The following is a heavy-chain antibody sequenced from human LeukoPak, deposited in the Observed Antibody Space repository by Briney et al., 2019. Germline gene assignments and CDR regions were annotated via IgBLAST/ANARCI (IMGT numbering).Heavy chain of an antibody. CDR2: ISSSSSTI. J-gene: IGHJ3*02. V-gene: IGHV3-48*01. Sequence: HPGGSLRLSCAASGFTFSSYSTNWVRQAPGKGLEWVSYISSSSSTIYYADSVRGRFTISRDNAKNSLYLQMNSLRAEDTAVYYCTRDHHRRHYDSQARNTFDIWGQGTMVTVSS. CDR3: TRDHHRRHYDSQARNTFDI. D-gene: IGHD3-22*01. CDR1: GFTFSSYS.